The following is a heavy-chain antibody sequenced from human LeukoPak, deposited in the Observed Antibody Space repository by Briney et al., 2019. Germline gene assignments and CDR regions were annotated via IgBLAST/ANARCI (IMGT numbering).Heavy chain of an antibody. J-gene: IGHJ3*02. Sequence: GGSLRLSCAASGSTFSSYWMSWVRQAPGKGLEWVANIKQDGSEKYYVDSVKGRFTISRDNAKNSLYLQMNSLRAEDTAVYYCARLGSYWSSAFDIWGQGTMVTVSS. CDR1: GSTFSSYW. CDR3: ARLGSYWSSAFDI. CDR2: IKQDGSEK. V-gene: IGHV3-7*01. D-gene: IGHD1-26*01.